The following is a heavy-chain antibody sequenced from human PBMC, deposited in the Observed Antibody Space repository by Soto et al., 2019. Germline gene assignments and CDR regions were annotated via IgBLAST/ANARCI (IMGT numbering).Heavy chain of an antibody. CDR1: GDSVSSNSAA. Sequence: SQTLSLTCAISGDSVSSNSAAWYWIRQSPSRGLEWLGRTYYRSKWYNDYAVSVKSRITINPDTSKNQFSLQLNSVTPEDTAVYYCARDAEYSNGWYGPPNYYYGMDVWGQGTKVTDSS. V-gene: IGHV6-1*01. D-gene: IGHD6-19*01. J-gene: IGHJ6*02. CDR2: TYYRSKWYN. CDR3: ARDAEYSNGWYGPPNYYYGMDV.